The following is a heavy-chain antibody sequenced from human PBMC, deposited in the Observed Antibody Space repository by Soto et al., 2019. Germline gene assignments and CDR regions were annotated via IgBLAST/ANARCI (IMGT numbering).Heavy chain of an antibody. CDR3: ARMEVPESSSWHPCDP. J-gene: IGHJ5*02. CDR2: VYYSGST. CDR1: GGSISSSDYY. V-gene: IGHV4-30-4*01. Sequence: PSETLSLTCTVSGGSISSSDYYWSWIRQPPGKGLEWIGYVYYSGSTYYNPSLKSRVTISVDTSKNQFFLKLSSVTAADTAVYYCARMEVPESSSWHPCDPWGQGTLVTVSS. D-gene: IGHD6-13*01.